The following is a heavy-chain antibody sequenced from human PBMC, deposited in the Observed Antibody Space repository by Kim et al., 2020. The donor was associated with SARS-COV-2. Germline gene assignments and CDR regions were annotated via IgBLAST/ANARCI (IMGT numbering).Heavy chain of an antibody. V-gene: IGHV3-23*01. D-gene: IGHD6-13*01. J-gene: IGHJ4*02. CDR3: TNLRSSIAAAGNY. CDR1: GFTFSSYA. CDR2: KSGSGDST. Sequence: GGSLRLSCAASGFTFSSYAMSWVRQAPGKGLEWVSGKSGSGDSTYYADSVKGRFTISRDNTKNTLYLQMNSLRVEDTALYYCTNLRSSIAAAGNYWGQGTMVTVSS.